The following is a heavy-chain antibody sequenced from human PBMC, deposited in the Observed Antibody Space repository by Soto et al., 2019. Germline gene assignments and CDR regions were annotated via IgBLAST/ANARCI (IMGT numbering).Heavy chain of an antibody. CDR3: ARDAAIGMNDY. J-gene: IGHJ4*02. Sequence: QVQLVQSGAEAKKPGTSVKVSCKASVYTFTSYGISWVRQAPRQGLEWMGWMRAYNGNKKYAQKIQGRVTMNTDTSTSTAYMALRSLRSDDTAMYYCARDAAIGMNDYWGQGTRVTVSS. V-gene: IGHV1-18*01. CDR1: VYTFTSYG. D-gene: IGHD1-20*01. CDR2: MRAYNGNK.